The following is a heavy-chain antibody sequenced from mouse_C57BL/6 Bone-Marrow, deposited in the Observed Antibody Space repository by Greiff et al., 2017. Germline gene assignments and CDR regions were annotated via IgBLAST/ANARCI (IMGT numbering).Heavy chain of an antibody. Sequence: QVQLKQSGPGLVQPSQSLSITCTVSGFSLTSYGVHWVRQSPGKGLEWLGVIWSGGSTDYNAAFISRLSISKDNSKSQVFFKMNSLQADDTAIYYCARTLDSSGLPFDYWGQGTTLTVSS. CDR2: IWSGGST. J-gene: IGHJ2*01. CDR1: GFSLTSYG. D-gene: IGHD3-2*02. V-gene: IGHV2-2*01. CDR3: ARTLDSSGLPFDY.